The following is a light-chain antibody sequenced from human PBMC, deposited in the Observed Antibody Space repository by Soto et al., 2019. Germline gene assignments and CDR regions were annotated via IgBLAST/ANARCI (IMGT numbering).Light chain of an antibody. CDR2: DAS. CDR1: QTISSW. Sequence: DIQMTQSPSTLSGSVGDRVTITCRASQTISSWLAWYQQKPGKAPKLLIYDASSLESGVPSRFSGSGSGTEFTLTISSLQPDDFATYYCQQYNSYSLITFGQGTRLEI. J-gene: IGKJ5*01. V-gene: IGKV1-5*01. CDR3: QQYNSYSLIT.